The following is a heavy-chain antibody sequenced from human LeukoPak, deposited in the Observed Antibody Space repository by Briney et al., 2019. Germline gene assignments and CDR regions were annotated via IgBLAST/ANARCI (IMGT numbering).Heavy chain of an antibody. J-gene: IGHJ4*02. Sequence: GSLRLSCAASGFTFSSYAMSWVRQAPGKGLEWVSAISGSGGSTYYADSVKGRFTISRDNAKNSLYLQMNSLRAEDTAVYYCARDRYYDSSGYFGYWGQGTLVTVSS. CDR1: GFTFSSYA. V-gene: IGHV3-23*01. D-gene: IGHD3-22*01. CDR2: ISGSGGST. CDR3: ARDRYYDSSGYFGY.